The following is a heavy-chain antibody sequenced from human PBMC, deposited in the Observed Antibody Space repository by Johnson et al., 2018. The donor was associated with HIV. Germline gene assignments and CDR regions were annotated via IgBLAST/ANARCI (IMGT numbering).Heavy chain of an antibody. V-gene: IGHV3-7*01. Sequence: VQLVESGGGLVQPGGSLRLSCAASGFTFSSYWMSWVRQAPGKGLEWVANIKQDGSEKYYADSVKGRFTISRDNAKNSLYLQMNSLRAEDTAVYYCARESSSGSGAFDIWGQGTMVTVSS. CDR2: IKQDGSEK. CDR3: ARESSSGSGAFDI. D-gene: IGHD6-6*01. CDR1: GFTFSSYW. J-gene: IGHJ3*02.